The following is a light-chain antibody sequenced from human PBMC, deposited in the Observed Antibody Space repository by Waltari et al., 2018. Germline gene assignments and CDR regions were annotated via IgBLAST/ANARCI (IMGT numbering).Light chain of an antibody. V-gene: IGLV8-61*01. CDR3: VLYMGRGFRV. J-gene: IGLJ3*02. CDR2: STN. CDR1: SASVSTIHY. Sequence: QTVVTQEPSFSVSPGGTVTLTCGLSSASVSTIHYLSWYQQTPGQAPRTVIFSTNTRASGVPDRFSGYILGNKAALTITGVQADDESDYYCVLYMGRGFRVFGGGTKLTVL.